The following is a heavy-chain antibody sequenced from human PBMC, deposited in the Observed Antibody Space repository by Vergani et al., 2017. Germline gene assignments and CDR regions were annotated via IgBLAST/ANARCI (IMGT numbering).Heavy chain of an antibody. D-gene: IGHD2-15*01. CDR3: ARAPDTRVAATSFDP. J-gene: IGHJ5*02. CDR1: GGTFSSYT. Sequence: QVQLVQSGAEVKKPGSSVKVSCKASGGTFSSYTISWVRQAPGQGLEWMGRVIPILDIANYAQKFQGRVTMTTDTSTSTAYMELRSLRSDDTAVYYCARAPDTRVAATSFDPWGQGTLVTVSS. V-gene: IGHV1-69*02. CDR2: VIPILDIA.